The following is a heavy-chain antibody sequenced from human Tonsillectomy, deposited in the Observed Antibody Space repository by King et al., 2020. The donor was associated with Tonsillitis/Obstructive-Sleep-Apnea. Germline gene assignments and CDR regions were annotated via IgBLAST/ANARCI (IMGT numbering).Heavy chain of an antibody. Sequence: VQLVESGGGVAQPGRSLRLSCAASGFTFRSYFLNWARQPPGKGLEWVPDISHEGRNKHYPNSVKGRFTISRDNSKNTLYLQMNSLRAEDTAVYYCARDHFMDVWGKGTTVTVSS. CDR3: ARDHFMDV. CDR2: ISHEGRNK. CDR1: GFTFRSYF. J-gene: IGHJ6*03. V-gene: IGHV3-30*01.